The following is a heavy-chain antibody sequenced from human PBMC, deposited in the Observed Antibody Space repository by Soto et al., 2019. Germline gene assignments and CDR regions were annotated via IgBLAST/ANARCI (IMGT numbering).Heavy chain of an antibody. Sequence: GGSLRLSCAASGFTFSSYAMSWVRQAPGKGLEWVSAISGSGGSTYYADSVKGRFTISRDNSKNTLYLQMNSLRAEDTAVYYCAKDGRSSYGDYVSGWYFDLWGRGTLVTVSS. D-gene: IGHD4-17*01. CDR2: ISGSGGST. CDR1: GFTFSSYA. V-gene: IGHV3-23*01. CDR3: AKDGRSSYGDYVSGWYFDL. J-gene: IGHJ2*01.